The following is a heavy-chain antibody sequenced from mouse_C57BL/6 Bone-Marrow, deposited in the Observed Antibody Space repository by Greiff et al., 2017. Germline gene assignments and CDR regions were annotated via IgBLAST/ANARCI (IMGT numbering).Heavy chain of an antibody. V-gene: IGHV1-54*01. Sequence: QVQLQQSGAELVRPGTSVKVSCKASGYAFTNYLIEWVKQRPGQGLEWIGVINPGSGGTNYNEKFKGKATLTADKSSSTAYMQLSSLTSEDSAVYCCAGSGTAWFAYWGQGTLVTVSA. CDR2: INPGSGGT. D-gene: IGHD2-14*01. CDR3: AGSGTAWFAY. J-gene: IGHJ3*01. CDR1: GYAFTNYL.